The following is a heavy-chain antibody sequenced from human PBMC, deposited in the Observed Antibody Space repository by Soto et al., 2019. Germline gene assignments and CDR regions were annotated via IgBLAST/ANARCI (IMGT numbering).Heavy chain of an antibody. D-gene: IGHD2-15*01. CDR3: AKRRGAGGHLDY. CDR1: GFTFSSYA. J-gene: IGHJ4*02. CDR2: VSIGGST. V-gene: IGHV3-23*01. Sequence: DVQLLESGGGLVQPEGSLRLSCAVSGFTFSSYAMGWVRQGPGKGLEWVAVVSIGGSTHYADSVRGRFTISRDNSKNTLSLQMNSLTAEDTAVYFCAKRRGAGGHLDYWGQGALVTVSS.